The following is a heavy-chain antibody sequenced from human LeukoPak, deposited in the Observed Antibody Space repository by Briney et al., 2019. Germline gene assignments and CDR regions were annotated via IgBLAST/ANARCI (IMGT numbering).Heavy chain of an antibody. J-gene: IGHJ4*02. CDR2: IKEDGSDK. V-gene: IGHV3-7*03. Sequence: GGSLRLSCAASGFTFSSYWMDWVRQAPGKGLEWVANIKEDGSDKYYGGSVKGRFTISRDNAKNSLYLQMDSLRAEDTALYYCVRDDRAMVRGVPDYWGQGTLVTVSS. CDR3: VRDDRAMVRGVPDY. CDR1: GFTFSSYW. D-gene: IGHD3-10*01.